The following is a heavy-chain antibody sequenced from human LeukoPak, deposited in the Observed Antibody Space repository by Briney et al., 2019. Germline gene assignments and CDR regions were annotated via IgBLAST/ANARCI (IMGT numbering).Heavy chain of an antibody. D-gene: IGHD3-16*02. J-gene: IGHJ4*02. CDR2: IYYSGST. Sequence: SETLSLTCTVSSGSFGSYYWSWIRQPPGKGLEWIGYIYYSGSTNYNPSLKSRVTMSVDTSKNQFSLKLSSVTAADTAVYYCARGDDYVWGSYLTYNYWGQGTLVTVSS. V-gene: IGHV4-59*01. CDR1: SGSFGSYY. CDR3: ARGDDYVWGSYLTYNY.